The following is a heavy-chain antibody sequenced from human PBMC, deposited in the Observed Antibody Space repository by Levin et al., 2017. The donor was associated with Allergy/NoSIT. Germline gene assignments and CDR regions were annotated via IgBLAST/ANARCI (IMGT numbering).Heavy chain of an antibody. Sequence: TGGSLRLSCAASGFTFSSYNMNWVRQAPGKGLEWVSHISSSSNTKYYADSVKGRFTISRDNAKKSMYLQMNSLRDEDTAVYYCARDPQYNYDSSGYFFDYWGQGTLVTVSS. V-gene: IGHV3-48*02. J-gene: IGHJ4*02. CDR3: ARDPQYNYDSSGYFFDY. CDR1: GFTFSSYN. CDR2: ISSSSNTK. D-gene: IGHD3-22*01.